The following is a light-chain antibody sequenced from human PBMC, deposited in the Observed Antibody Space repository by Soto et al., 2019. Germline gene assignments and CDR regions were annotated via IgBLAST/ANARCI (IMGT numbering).Light chain of an antibody. V-gene: IGLV3-9*01. CDR3: QVWDTYTVL. CDR2: MDN. Sequence: SYELTQPLSVSVALGQTARITGGGNKIGDKNIHWYQQKPGQATVVVIYMDNNRPSGIPERFSGSNSGDTATLTISGAQVGDEAYYYCQVWDTYTVLFGGGTKLTVL. CDR1: KIGDKN. J-gene: IGLJ2*01.